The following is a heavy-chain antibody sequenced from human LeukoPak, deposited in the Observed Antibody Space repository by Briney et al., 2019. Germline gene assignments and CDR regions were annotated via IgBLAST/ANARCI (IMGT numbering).Heavy chain of an antibody. CDR2: ISGSGGST. CDR3: ARVPVVPVARDLFYYYMDV. J-gene: IGHJ6*03. D-gene: IGHD2-2*01. V-gene: IGHV3-23*01. CDR1: GFTFSSYA. Sequence: PGGSLRLSCAASGFTFSSYAMSWVRQAPGKGLEWVSAISGSGGSTYYADSVKGRFTISRDNSKNTLYLQMNSLRADDTAVYYCARVPVVPVARDLFYYYMDVWGKGTTVTVSS.